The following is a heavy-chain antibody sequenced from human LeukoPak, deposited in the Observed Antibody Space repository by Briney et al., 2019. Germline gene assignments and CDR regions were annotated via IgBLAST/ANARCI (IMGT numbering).Heavy chain of an antibody. CDR2: INHSGIT. V-gene: IGHV4-34*01. CDR1: GGSFSTNY. J-gene: IGHJ4*02. CDR3: ARNDILTGYYIDY. Sequence: SETLSLTCGVSGGSFSTNYWSWIRQSSEKGLEWIGEINHSGITNYSPSLKSRLSISIDTSKNQFSLKLSSVTAADTAVYYCARNDILTGYYIDYWGQGTLVTVSS. D-gene: IGHD3-9*01.